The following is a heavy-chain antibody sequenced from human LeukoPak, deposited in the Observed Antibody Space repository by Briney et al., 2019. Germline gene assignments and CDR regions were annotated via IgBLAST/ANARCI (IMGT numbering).Heavy chain of an antibody. CDR1: GGTFSSYA. D-gene: IGHD5-18*01. V-gene: IGHV1-69*13. J-gene: IGHJ4*02. Sequence: SVKVSCKASGGTFSSYAISWVRQAPGQGLEWMGGIIPIFGTANYAQKFQGRVTITADESTSTAYMELSSLRSEDTAVYYCARGTDTAIVTPIAHDYWGQGTLVTVSS. CDR3: ARGTDTAIVTPIAHDY. CDR2: IIPIFGTA.